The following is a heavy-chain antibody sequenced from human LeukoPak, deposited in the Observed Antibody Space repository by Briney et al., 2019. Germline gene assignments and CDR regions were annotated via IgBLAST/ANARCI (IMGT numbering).Heavy chain of an antibody. CDR3: AIPEGYCSGGSCYAPSN. CDR2: INPNSGGT. D-gene: IGHD2-15*01. CDR1: GYTFTGYY. J-gene: IGHJ4*02. V-gene: IGHV1-2*02. Sequence: GASVKVSCKASGYTFTGYYMHWVRQAPGQGLGWMGWINPNSGGTNYAQKFQGRVTMTRDTSISTAYMELSRLRSDDTAVYYCAIPEGYCSGGSCYAPSNWGQGTLVTVSS.